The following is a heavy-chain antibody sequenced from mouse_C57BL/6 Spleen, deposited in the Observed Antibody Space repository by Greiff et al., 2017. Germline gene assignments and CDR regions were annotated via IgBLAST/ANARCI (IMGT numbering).Heavy chain of an antibody. V-gene: IGHV1-82*01. J-gene: IGHJ2*01. D-gene: IGHD2-4*01. CDR1: GYAFSSSW. CDR3: ARSHDYDSFDY. CDR2: IYPGDGDT. Sequence: VQLQQSGPELVKPGASVKISCKASGYAFSSSWMNWVKQRPGKGLEWIGRIYPGDGDTNYNGKFKGKATLTADKSSSTAYMQLSSLTSEDSAVYFCARSHDYDSFDYWGQGTTLTVSS.